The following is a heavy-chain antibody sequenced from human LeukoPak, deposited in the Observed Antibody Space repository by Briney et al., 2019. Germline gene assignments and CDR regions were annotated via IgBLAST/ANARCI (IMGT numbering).Heavy chain of an antibody. V-gene: IGHV3-23*01. J-gene: IGHJ6*04. CDR3: AELGITMIGGV. CDR2: ISGSDDSA. Sequence: GGSLRLSCATSGFTSSSYAMNWVRQAPGKGLEWVSAISGSDDSAYCADSVKGRFTISRDKSKNTLYLQMHSLRAEDTAVYYCAELGITMIGGVWGKGTTVTISS. D-gene: IGHD3-10*02. CDR1: GFTSSSYA.